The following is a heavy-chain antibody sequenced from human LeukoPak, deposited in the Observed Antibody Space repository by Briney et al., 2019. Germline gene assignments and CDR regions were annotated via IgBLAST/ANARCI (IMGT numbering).Heavy chain of an antibody. CDR3: ARGSSSSTWYSENWFDP. CDR2: IFTSGST. J-gene: IGHJ5*02. D-gene: IGHD6-13*01. V-gene: IGHV4-4*09. CDR1: GGSISNYY. Sequence: PSETLSLTCTVSGGSISNYYWSWIRQPPGKGLEWIGYIFTSGSTNYNPSLKSRVPISIDTSKNQFSLKLYSVTAADTAVYYCARGSSSSTWYSENWFDPWGQGTLVTVSS.